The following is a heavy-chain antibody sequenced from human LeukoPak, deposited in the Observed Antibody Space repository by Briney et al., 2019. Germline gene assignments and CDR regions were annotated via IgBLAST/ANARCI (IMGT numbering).Heavy chain of an antibody. CDR1: GGSISSYY. D-gene: IGHD1-26*01. J-gene: IGHJ6*02. Sequence: SETLSLTCTVSGGSISSYYWSWIRQPPGKGLEWIGYIYYSGSTNYNPSLKGRVTISVDTSKNQFSLKLSSVTAADTAVYYCARDIVTHGMDVRGQGTTVTVSS. V-gene: IGHV4-59*01. CDR2: IYYSGST. CDR3: ARDIVTHGMDV.